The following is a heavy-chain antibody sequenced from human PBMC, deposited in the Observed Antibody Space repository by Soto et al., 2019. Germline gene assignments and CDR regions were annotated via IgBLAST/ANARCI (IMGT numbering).Heavy chain of an antibody. J-gene: IGHJ6*02. CDR3: ARVYCSSTSCYRYYYYSGMDV. CDR2: INPNSGGT. Sequence: GASVKVSCKASGYTFTGYYMHWVRQAPGQGLEWMGWINPNSGGTNYAQKFQGRVTMTRDTSISTAYMELSRLRSDDTAVYYCARVYCSSTSCYRYYYYSGMDVWGQGTKVTVYS. V-gene: IGHV1-2*02. CDR1: GYTFTGYY. D-gene: IGHD2-2*02.